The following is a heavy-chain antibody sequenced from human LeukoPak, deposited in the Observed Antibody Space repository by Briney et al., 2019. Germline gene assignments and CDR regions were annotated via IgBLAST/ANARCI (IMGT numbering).Heavy chain of an antibody. CDR1: GYTFTNYY. D-gene: IGHD4-17*01. J-gene: IGHJ5*02. CDR3: AILYGSFAP. Sequence: GASVKVSCKASGYTFTNYYMHWVRQAPGQGLEWMGIINPSGGSTSYAQKFQGRVTMTRDTSTSTAYMELSSLRSEDTAVYYCAILYGSFAPWGQGTLVTVSS. V-gene: IGHV1-46*01. CDR2: INPSGGST.